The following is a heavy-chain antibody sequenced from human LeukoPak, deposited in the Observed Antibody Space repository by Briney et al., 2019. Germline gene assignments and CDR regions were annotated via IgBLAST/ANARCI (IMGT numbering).Heavy chain of an antibody. J-gene: IGHJ4*02. V-gene: IGHV3-23*01. CDR2: ISGSGGST. Sequence: GGSLRLSCAASGFTFSSYAMSWVRQAPGKGLEWVSAISGSGGSTYYADSVKGRFTISRDNSKNTLYLQMNSLRAEDTAVYYCAKDRGRSGYSYGFDYWDQGTLVTVSS. CDR1: GFTFSSYA. D-gene: IGHD5-18*01. CDR3: AKDRGRSGYSYGFDY.